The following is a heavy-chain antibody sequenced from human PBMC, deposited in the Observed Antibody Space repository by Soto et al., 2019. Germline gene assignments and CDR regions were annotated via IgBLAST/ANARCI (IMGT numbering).Heavy chain of an antibody. D-gene: IGHD2-2*01. J-gene: IGHJ6*02. CDR1: GGTFSSYA. CDR2: IIPIFGTA. CDR3: ARDSYCSSTSCHHTHPYYYYGMDV. V-gene: IGHV1-69*01. Sequence: QVQLVQSGAEVKKPGSSVKVSCKASGGTFSSYAISWVRQAPGQGLEWMGGIIPIFGTANYAQKFQGRVTITADESTSTAYMELSSLRSEDTAVYYCARDSYCSSTSCHHTHPYYYYGMDVWGQGTTVTVSS.